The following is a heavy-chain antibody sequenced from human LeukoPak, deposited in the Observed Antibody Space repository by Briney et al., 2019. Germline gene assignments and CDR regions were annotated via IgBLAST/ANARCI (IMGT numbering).Heavy chain of an antibody. J-gene: IGHJ3*02. D-gene: IGHD3-10*01. CDR2: IKYDASEQ. CDR3: ARDSVRGRPLVAFDI. V-gene: IGHV3-7*01. Sequence: GGSLRLSCAASGFSYSNYWMNWVRQAPGKGLEWVANIKYDASEQYYVDSVKGRFTISRDNAKNSLYLQMNILRAEDTAVYYCARDSVRGRPLVAFDIWGQGTMVTVSS. CDR1: GFSYSNYW.